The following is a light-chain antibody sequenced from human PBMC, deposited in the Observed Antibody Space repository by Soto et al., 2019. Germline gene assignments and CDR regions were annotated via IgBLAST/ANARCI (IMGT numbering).Light chain of an antibody. J-gene: IGKJ1*01. V-gene: IGKV3-20*01. CDR2: GAS. CDR3: QQYGSSPWT. CDR1: QSVSSSY. Sequence: EIVLTQSPGTLSLSPGETATLSSRASQSVSSSYLAWYQQKPGQAPRLLIYGASSRATGIPDRFSGSGSGTDFTLTISRLEPEDFAVYYCQQYGSSPWTFGQGTKVDIK.